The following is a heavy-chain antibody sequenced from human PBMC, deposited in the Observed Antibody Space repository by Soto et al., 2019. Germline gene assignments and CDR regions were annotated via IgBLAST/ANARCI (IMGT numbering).Heavy chain of an antibody. CDR1: GFIISSST. V-gene: IGHV3-48*02. J-gene: IGHJ6*02. D-gene: IGHD3-22*01. CDR3: ARYYSDSSVYYGIDV. Sequence: PGGSLRLSCAASGFIISSSTMNWVRQAPGRGLKWLSDISYGSDTTHYADSVKGRFTVSRDTAKNSLYLQMNGLRDEDTAVYYCARYYSDSSVYYGIDVWGQLPTFT. CDR2: ISYGSDTT.